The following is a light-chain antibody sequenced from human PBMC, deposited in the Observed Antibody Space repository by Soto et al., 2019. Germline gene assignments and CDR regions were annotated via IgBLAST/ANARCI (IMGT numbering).Light chain of an antibody. J-gene: IGLJ1*01. CDR2: EVS. CDR3: SLYTSSSTFSYV. V-gene: IGLV2-18*01. CDR1: SSDVGSYNR. Sequence: QSVLTQPPSVSGSPGQSVTISCTGTSSDVGSYNRVSWYQQPPGTAPKLMIYEVSNRPSGVPDRFSGSKSGNTASLTISGLQAEDEADYYCSLYTSSSTFSYVFGTGTKVTVL.